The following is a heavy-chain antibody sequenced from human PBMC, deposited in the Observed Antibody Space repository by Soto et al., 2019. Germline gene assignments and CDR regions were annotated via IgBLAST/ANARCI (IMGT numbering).Heavy chain of an antibody. V-gene: IGHV3-30*03. CDR2: ISYDGSNK. Sequence: QVQLVESGGGVVQPGRSLRLSCAASGFTFSSYGMHWVRQAPGKGLEWVALISYDGSNKYYADSVKGRFTISRDNSKNTLYRQMPRLRAEDTAVDYCAIVWVTAAIGWYCWEMAGWGRGTPVTVSS. CDR3: AIVWVTAAIGWYCWEMAG. CDR1: GFTFSSYG. J-gene: IGHJ4*03. D-gene: IGHD2-2*01.